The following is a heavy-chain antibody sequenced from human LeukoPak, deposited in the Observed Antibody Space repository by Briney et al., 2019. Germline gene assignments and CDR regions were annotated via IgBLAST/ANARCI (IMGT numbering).Heavy chain of an antibody. D-gene: IGHD6-19*01. J-gene: IGHJ4*02. CDR1: GFAFSSQA. CDR2: IGDSGDPT. CDR3: AKDARRSSGWYFFVH. V-gene: IGHV3-23*01. Sequence: GGSLRLSCAASGFAFSSQAMGWVRQAPGKGLEWVSVIGDSGDPTYYADSVKGRFTISRDNSKNTLYLQMNSLRAEDTALYYCAKDARRSSGWYFFVHWGQGTLVTVSS.